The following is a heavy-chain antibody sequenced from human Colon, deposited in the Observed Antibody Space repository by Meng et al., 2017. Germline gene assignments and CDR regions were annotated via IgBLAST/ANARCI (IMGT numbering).Heavy chain of an antibody. Sequence: ASVKVSCKASGYTFTNYGISWVRQAPGQGLEWMGWISTYNGNTNYAQKLQGRVTMTTDTSTTTAYMELRSLRSDDTAVYYCARDPRSSSPSTYLRDGMDVWGQGTTVTVSS. J-gene: IGHJ6*02. V-gene: IGHV1-18*01. CDR1: GYTFTNYG. CDR2: ISTYNGNT. CDR3: ARDPRSSSPSTYLRDGMDV. D-gene: IGHD6-6*01.